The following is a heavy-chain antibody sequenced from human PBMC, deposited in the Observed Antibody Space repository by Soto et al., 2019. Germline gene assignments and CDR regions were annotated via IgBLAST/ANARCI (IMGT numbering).Heavy chain of an antibody. D-gene: IGHD7-27*01. Sequence: QVQLVQSGAEVKKPGASVKVSCKAFGYTFTSYDINWARQATGQGLEWMGWMNPDSGKTGYAHKFQGRVTMTRDTSISTAYMELSSLRSEDTAVDYCARVPTGDHAFYWGQGTLVTVSS. CDR3: ARVPTGDHAFY. J-gene: IGHJ4*02. CDR2: MNPDSGKT. CDR1: GYTFTSYD. V-gene: IGHV1-8*01.